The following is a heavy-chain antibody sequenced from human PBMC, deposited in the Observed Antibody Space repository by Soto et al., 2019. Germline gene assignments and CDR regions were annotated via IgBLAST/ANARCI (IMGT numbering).Heavy chain of an antibody. D-gene: IGHD2-2*01. V-gene: IGHV1-2*02. CDR3: ASGSDLYCSSTSCSLLWFDP. J-gene: IGHJ5*02. CDR2: INPNSGGT. CDR1: GYTFTGYY. Sequence: ASVKVSCKASGYTFTGYYMHWVRQAPGQGLEWMGWINPNSGGTNYAQKFQGRVTMTRDTSISTAYMELSRLRSDDTAVYYCASGSDLYCSSTSCSLLWFDPWGQGTLVTAPQ.